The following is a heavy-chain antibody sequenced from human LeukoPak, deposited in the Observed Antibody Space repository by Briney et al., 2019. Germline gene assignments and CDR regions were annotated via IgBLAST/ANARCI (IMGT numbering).Heavy chain of an antibody. CDR1: GGSISSYY. J-gene: IGHJ6*02. CDR3: ARLRDYYYGMDV. CDR2: IYYSGST. Sequence: SETLSLTCTVSGGSISSYYWSWIRQPPGKGLEWIGYIYYSGSTNYNPSLKSRVTISVDTSKHQFSLKLSSVTAADTAVYYCARLRDYYYGMDVWGQGTTVTVSS. V-gene: IGHV4-59*08.